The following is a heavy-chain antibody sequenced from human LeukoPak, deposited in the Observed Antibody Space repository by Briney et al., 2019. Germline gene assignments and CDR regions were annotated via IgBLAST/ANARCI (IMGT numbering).Heavy chain of an antibody. V-gene: IGHV1-18*01. CDR2: ISAYNGNT. D-gene: IGHD3-3*01. Sequence: GASVKVSCKASGYTFTSYGISWVRQAPGQGLEWMGWISAYNGNTNYAQKLHGRVTMTTDTSTSTAYMELRSLRSDDTAVYYCARDLDYDFWRGYYYYYGMDVWGQGTTVTVSS. J-gene: IGHJ6*02. CDR1: GYTFTSYG. CDR3: ARDLDYDFWRGYYYYYGMDV.